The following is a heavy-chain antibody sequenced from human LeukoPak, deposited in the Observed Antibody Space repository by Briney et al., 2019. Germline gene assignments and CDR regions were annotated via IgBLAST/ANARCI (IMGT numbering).Heavy chain of an antibody. V-gene: IGHV4-39*01. D-gene: IGHD5-12*01. CDR1: GGSISSSSHY. Sequence: SETLSLTCTVSGGSISSSSHYWGWIRQPPGKGLEWIGSINYSGSTYYNPSLWSRVTISVDTSKNHFSLKLSSVTAADTAVYYCARQYGLPTFDYWGQGTLVTVSS. CDR2: INYSGST. CDR3: ARQYGLPTFDY. J-gene: IGHJ4*02.